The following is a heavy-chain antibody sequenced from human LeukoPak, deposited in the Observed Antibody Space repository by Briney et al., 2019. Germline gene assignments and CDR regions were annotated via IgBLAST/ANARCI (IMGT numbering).Heavy chain of an antibody. CDR1: GFTFDDYA. Sequence: PGGSLRLSCAASGFTFDDYAMHWVRQAPGKGLEWVSGISWNSGSIGYADSVKGRFTISRDNAKNSLYLQMNSLRAEDTALYYCAKAPNYYGSGSYPEKYFDYWGQGTLVTVSS. J-gene: IGHJ4*02. V-gene: IGHV3-9*01. D-gene: IGHD3-10*01. CDR2: ISWNSGSI. CDR3: AKAPNYYGSGSYPEKYFDY.